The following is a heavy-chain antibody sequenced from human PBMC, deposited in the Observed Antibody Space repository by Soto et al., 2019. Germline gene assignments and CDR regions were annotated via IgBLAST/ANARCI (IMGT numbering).Heavy chain of an antibody. V-gene: IGHV1-18*01. D-gene: IGHD2-15*01. CDR1: GYTFTSYG. Sequence: ASVKVSCKASGYTFTSYGISWVRQAPGQGLEWMGWISAYNGNTNYAQKLQGRVTMTTDASTSTAYMGLRSLRSDDTAVYYCARRGLVAAPDAFDIWGQGTMVTVSS. J-gene: IGHJ3*02. CDR3: ARRGLVAAPDAFDI. CDR2: ISAYNGNT.